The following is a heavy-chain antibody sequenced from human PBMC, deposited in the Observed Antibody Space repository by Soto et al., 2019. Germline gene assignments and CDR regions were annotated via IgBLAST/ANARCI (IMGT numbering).Heavy chain of an antibody. CDR2: IIPIFGTA. D-gene: IGHD2-21*02. CDR1: GGTFSSYA. J-gene: IGHJ5*02. V-gene: IGHV1-69*01. Sequence: QVQLVQSGAEVKKPGSSVKVSCKASGGTFSSYAISWVRQAPGQGLEWMGGIIPIFGTANYAQKFQGRVTTTADESPSTAYMGLSSVRSEDTAVYYCARDRAQVVTAAGNWFDPWGKGTLVTVSS. CDR3: ARDRAQVVTAAGNWFDP.